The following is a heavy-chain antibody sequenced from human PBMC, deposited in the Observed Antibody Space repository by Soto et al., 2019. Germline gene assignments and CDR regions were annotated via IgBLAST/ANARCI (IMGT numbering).Heavy chain of an antibody. D-gene: IGHD3-10*01. CDR3: PRACISMVRGFDY. CDR1: GGSISSGDYY. J-gene: IGHJ4*02. Sequence: QVQLQESGPGLVKPSQTLSLTCTVSGGSISSGDYYWSWIRQHPGKGLEWIGYIYYRGSTYYNPSLKNRVTTSGVTSKNQFSLKLNSVTAADTAVYYCPRACISMVRGFDYWGQGTLVTVSS. V-gene: IGHV4-31*02. CDR2: IYYRGST.